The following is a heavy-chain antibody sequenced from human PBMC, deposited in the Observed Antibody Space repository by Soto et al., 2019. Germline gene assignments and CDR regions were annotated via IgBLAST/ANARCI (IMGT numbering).Heavy chain of an antibody. J-gene: IGHJ4*02. CDR1: GGTFSSYT. CDR2: IIPILGIA. D-gene: IGHD1-26*01. Sequence: QVQLVQSGAEVKKPGSSVKVSCKASGGTFSSYTISWVRQAPGQGLEWMGRIIPILGIANYAQKFQGRVTITADKSTSTAYMELSSLRSEDTAVYYCARVTVVGDSPTLDYWGKGTLVTVSS. CDR3: ARVTVVGDSPTLDY. V-gene: IGHV1-69*02.